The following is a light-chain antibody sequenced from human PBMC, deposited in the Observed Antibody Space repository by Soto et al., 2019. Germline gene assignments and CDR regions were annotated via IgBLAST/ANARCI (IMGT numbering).Light chain of an antibody. J-gene: IGKJ4*01. V-gene: IGKV1-5*01. Sequence: DIQMTQSPSTLSASVVDRVSITCRARQSISSWLAWYQNKPGKAPNLLIYDATSLESGIPSRFRGSGYGTELTLTISSLQPDDFATYYCQQYNSYSLTFGGGTKVEI. CDR2: DAT. CDR1: QSISSW. CDR3: QQYNSYSLT.